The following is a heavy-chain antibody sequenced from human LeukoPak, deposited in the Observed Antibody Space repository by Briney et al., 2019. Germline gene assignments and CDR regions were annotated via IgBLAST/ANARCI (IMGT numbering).Heavy chain of an antibody. J-gene: IGHJ6*02. V-gene: IGHV3-30*04. CDR3: AREGGPGYSSGWYSFHYYYGMDV. Sequence: GGSLRLSCAASGFTFSSYAMHWVRQAPGKGLEWVAVISYDGSNKYYADSVKGRFTISRDNSKNTPYLQMNSLRAEDTAVYYCAREGGPGYSSGWYSFHYYYGMDVWGQGTTVTVSS. CDR1: GFTFSSYA. CDR2: ISYDGSNK. D-gene: IGHD6-19*01.